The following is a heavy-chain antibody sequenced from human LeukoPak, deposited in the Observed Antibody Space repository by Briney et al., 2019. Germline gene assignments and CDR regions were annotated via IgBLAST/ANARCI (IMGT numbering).Heavy chain of an antibody. V-gene: IGHV4-39*01. CDR2: IYYSGST. D-gene: IGHD2-8*02. Sequence: PSETLSLTCTVSGGSISSSSYYWGWIRQPPGKGLEWIGSIYYSGSTYYNPSLKSRVTISVDTSKNQFSLKLSSVTAADTAVYYCARHLLVRSEPGWFDPWGQGTLVTVSS. CDR3: ARHLLVRSEPGWFDP. J-gene: IGHJ5*02. CDR1: GGSISSSSYY.